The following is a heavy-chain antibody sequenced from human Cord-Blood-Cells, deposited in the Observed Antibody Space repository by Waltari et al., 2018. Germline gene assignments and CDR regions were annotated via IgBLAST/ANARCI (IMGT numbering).Heavy chain of an antibody. V-gene: IGHV3-33*01. Sequence: QVQLVESGGGVVQPGRSLRLSCAASGFTFSSYGMHWVRQAPGKGLEWVAVIWYDGSNTYYADSVKGRFTISRDNSKNTLYLQMNSLRAEDTAVYYCAREPLVVAATPFDYWGQGTLVTVSS. CDR2: IWYDGSNT. D-gene: IGHD2-15*01. CDR1: GFTFSSYG. J-gene: IGHJ4*02. CDR3: AREPLVVAATPFDY.